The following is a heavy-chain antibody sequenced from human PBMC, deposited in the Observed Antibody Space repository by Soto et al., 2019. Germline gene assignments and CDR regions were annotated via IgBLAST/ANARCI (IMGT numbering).Heavy chain of an antibody. V-gene: IGHV1-69*01. CDR3: ATALGCRSTSCTLDY. J-gene: IGHJ4*02. D-gene: IGHD2-2*01. CDR2: IIPVSGAA. Sequence: QVQLVQSGAEVKKPGSSMKVSCKASGGTFGSYAFSWVRQAHGQGLEWMGGIIPVSGAAHYAQKFQGRVTITADESTSTAYMELSSLSSQDTAVYYCATALGCRSTSCTLDYWGQGTRVIVSS. CDR1: GGTFGSYA.